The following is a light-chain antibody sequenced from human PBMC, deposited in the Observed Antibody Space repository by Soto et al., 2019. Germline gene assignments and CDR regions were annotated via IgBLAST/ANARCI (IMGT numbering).Light chain of an antibody. V-gene: IGLV2-14*03. CDR3: SSYTSSSTYL. CDR2: EVS. J-gene: IGLJ1*01. CDR1: SSDVGAYNS. Sequence: QSALTQPASVSGSPGQSITISCTGTSSDVGAYNSVSWYQQHPDKAPILMIYEVSYRPSGVSNRFSGSKSDNTASLTISGLHTEDEADYYCSSYTSSSTYLFGTGTKVTVL.